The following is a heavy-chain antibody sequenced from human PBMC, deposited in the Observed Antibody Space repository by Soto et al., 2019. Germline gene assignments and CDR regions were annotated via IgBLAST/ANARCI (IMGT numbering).Heavy chain of an antibody. D-gene: IGHD5-12*01. CDR1: GFTFSSYS. V-gene: IGHV3-21*01. CDR2: ISSSSSYI. J-gene: IGHJ4*02. Sequence: GGALRLSCAASGFTFSSYSMNWVRQAPGKGLEWVSSISSSSSYIYYADSVKGRFTISRDNAKNSLYLQMNSLRAEDTAVYYCARVDIVATMGNYWGQGTLDTVSS. CDR3: ARVDIVATMGNY.